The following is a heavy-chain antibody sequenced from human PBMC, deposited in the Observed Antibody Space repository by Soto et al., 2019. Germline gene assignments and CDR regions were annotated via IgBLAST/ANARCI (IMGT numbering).Heavy chain of an antibody. CDR1: GFTLSGYA. D-gene: IGHD6-6*01. J-gene: IGHJ6*03. V-gene: IGHV3-64*01. CDR3: ARRARPDFYYMDV. CDR2: ISSNGVGT. Sequence: EVQLAESGGGLAQPGGSLRLSCAASGFTLSGYAMDWVRQAPGKGLEYVSGISSNGVGTYYANSVQGRFTISRDNSKNTVSLQMGSLRPEDMAVYYCARRARPDFYYMDVWGNGTTVTVSS.